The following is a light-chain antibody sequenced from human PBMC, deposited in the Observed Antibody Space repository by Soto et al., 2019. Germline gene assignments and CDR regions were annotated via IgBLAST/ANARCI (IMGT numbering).Light chain of an antibody. CDR1: QSVSSN. CDR3: QQYNNWPPV. Sequence: EIVMTQSPATLSVSPGERATLSCRASQSVSSNLAWYQQKPGQAPRLLIYGASTRATGIPARFIGSGSGTEFTLTISSLQSEDFAVYYCQQYNNWPPVFGGGTKVEIK. V-gene: IGKV3-15*01. J-gene: IGKJ4*01. CDR2: GAS.